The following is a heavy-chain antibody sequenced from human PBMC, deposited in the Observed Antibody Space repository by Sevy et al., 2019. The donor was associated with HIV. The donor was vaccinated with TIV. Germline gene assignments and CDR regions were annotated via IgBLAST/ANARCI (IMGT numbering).Heavy chain of an antibody. D-gene: IGHD6-19*01. CDR3: ASRSIGYSSRDDAFDI. CDR1: GFTFNNYA. CDR2: ISGSGFST. Sequence: GGSLRLSCAASGFTFNNYAMNWVRQAPGKGLEWVSAISGSGFSTYYADSVKGRFTFSRDNSKNTLYLQMNSLRAEDTAVYYCASRSIGYSSRDDAFDIWGQGTMVTVSS. V-gene: IGHV3-23*01. J-gene: IGHJ3*02.